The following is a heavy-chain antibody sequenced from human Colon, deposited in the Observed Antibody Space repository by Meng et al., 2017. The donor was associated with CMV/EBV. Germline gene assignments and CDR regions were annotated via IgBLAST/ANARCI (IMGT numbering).Heavy chain of an antibody. CDR3: TKVSIIAVPGAYFDF. V-gene: IGHV3-23*01. J-gene: IGHJ4*02. Sequence: GESLKISCEVSGFNFQNYAVTWVRQAPGKGLEWVSVISGTGGVTYYADSVKGRFHISKDNTKSTVFLQMNNLRADDTAVYYCTKVSIIAVPGAYFDFWGQGTLVTVSS. CDR2: ISGTGGVT. D-gene: IGHD2-2*01. CDR1: GFNFQNYA.